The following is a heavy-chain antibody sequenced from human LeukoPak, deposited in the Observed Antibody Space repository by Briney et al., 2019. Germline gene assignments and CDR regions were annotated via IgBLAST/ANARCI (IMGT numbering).Heavy chain of an antibody. CDR3: ARERSISITGTPAFDQ. D-gene: IGHD1-14*01. CDR2: MYPSGSI. Sequence: TPSDTLSLTCTVSGGSTNNFYWNWFPQPAGEGLEWIVRMYPSGSINYNPSLRSRVTLSVDTSNNQFSLRLTSVTAADTALYYCARERSISITGTPAFDQWGQGTLVTVSS. V-gene: IGHV4-4*07. J-gene: IGHJ5*02. CDR1: GGSTNNFY.